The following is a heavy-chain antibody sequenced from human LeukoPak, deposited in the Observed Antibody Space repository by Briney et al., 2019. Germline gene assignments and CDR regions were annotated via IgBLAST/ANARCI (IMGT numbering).Heavy chain of an antibody. CDR2: ITYDGTEK. D-gene: IGHD2-2*01. Sequence: PGGSLRLSCAVSGFTFNSYAMHWVRQAPGKGLEWVGLITYDGTEKYYSDSAKGRFTISRDNTKNILSLEMNRLRAEDTAVYYCVRDTGRTAPSQLLGSLERDVWGKGTTVTVSS. CDR3: VRDTGRTAPSQLLGSLERDV. CDR1: GFTFNSYA. V-gene: IGHV3-30*04. J-gene: IGHJ6*04.